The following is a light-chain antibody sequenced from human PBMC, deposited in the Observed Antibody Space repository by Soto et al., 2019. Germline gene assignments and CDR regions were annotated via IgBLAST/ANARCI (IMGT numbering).Light chain of an antibody. V-gene: IGKV3-15*01. J-gene: IGKJ4*01. CDR2: GAS. Sequence: EVVMTQSPATLSVSPGEGATLSCRASQSVRSNLAWYQKKPGQSHRLLIYGASTRATAVPARFSGSGSGTEFTLTISSLQSEDFAVHYCQQYDNWPLTFGGGTQVEIK. CDR3: QQYDNWPLT. CDR1: QSVRSN.